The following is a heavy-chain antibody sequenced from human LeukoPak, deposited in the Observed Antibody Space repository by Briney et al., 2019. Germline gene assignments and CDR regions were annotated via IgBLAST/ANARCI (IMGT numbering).Heavy chain of an antibody. J-gene: IGHJ4*02. CDR2: MTGSGVST. V-gene: IGHV3-23*01. CDR1: GFTFSSYS. D-gene: IGHD2-15*01. CDR3: AKGSGGSYYSAIDY. Sequence: GGSLRLSCAASGFTFSSYSMNWVRQAPGKGLEWVSGMTGSGVSTSYADSVKGRFTISRDNSKNTLNLQMNGLRAEDTAVYYCAKGSGGSYYSAIDYWGQGTLVTVSS.